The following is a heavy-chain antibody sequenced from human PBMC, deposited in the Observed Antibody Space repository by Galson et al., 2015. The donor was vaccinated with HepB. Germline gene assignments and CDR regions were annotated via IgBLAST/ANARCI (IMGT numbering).Heavy chain of an antibody. Sequence: SVKVSCKASGYTFNTYTMHWVRQAPGQRLEWMGWINPGNGDTKYSQKFQGRVTITRDTSASTAYMELSSLTSEDSAVYYCARTFDTYYMDIWGTGITVTVSS. CDR3: ARTFDTYYMDI. J-gene: IGHJ6*03. CDR2: INPGNGDT. V-gene: IGHV1-3*01. CDR1: GYTFNTYT.